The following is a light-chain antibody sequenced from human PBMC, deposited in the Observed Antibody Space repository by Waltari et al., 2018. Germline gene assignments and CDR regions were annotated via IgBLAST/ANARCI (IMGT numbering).Light chain of an antibody. Sequence: DFQMTQSPSSLSASVGDRVTITCQASQDISNYLNWYQQKPGKAPKLLISDAFNLETGVPSRFSGGRSGTDFTFTITSLQPEDIATYHCQQYADLPWTFGQGTRVEIK. CDR3: QQYADLPWT. CDR2: DAF. CDR1: QDISNY. V-gene: IGKV1-33*01. J-gene: IGKJ1*01.